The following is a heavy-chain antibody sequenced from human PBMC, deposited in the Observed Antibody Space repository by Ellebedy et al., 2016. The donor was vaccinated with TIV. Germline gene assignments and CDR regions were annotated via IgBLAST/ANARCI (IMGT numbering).Heavy chain of an antibody. CDR2: INPNNGDA. D-gene: IGHD5-24*01. CDR1: GYTLTGHY. V-gene: IGHV1-2*02. J-gene: IGHJ4*02. CDR3: ARGPNYDS. Sequence: AASVKVSCKASGYTLTGHYMHWVRQAPGQGLEWMGWINPNNGDATYVPKFQGRVSMTTDTSTGTAYMEPSRLTSDDTALYYCARGPNYDSWGQGTLVTVSS.